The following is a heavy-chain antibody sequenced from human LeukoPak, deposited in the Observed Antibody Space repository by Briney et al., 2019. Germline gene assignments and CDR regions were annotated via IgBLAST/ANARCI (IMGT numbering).Heavy chain of an antibody. CDR1: GFTVSSNY. CDR3: ARGYGSGAGYFDY. CDR2: ISGDGRTY. V-gene: IGHV3-53*01. Sequence: GGSLRLSCAASGFTVSSNYISWVRQAPGKGLEWVSVISGDGRTYYYTDSVEGRFTISRDNSKNTLYLQMNSLRAEDTAVYYCARGYGSGAGYFDYWGQGTLVTVTS. J-gene: IGHJ4*02. D-gene: IGHD3-10*01.